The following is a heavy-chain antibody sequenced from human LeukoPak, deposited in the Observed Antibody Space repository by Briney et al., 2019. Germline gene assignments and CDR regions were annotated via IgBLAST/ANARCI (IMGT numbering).Heavy chain of an antibody. CDR1: GFTFSSYA. CDR2: ISGSGGST. Sequence: GGSLRPSCAASGFTFSSYAMSWVRQAPGKGLEWVSAISGSGGSTYYADSVKGRFTISRDNSKNTLYLQMNSLGAEDTAVYYCAKDPRDYYDSSGYYYLVDYWGQGTLVTVSS. D-gene: IGHD3-22*01. CDR3: AKDPRDYYDSSGYYYLVDY. J-gene: IGHJ4*02. V-gene: IGHV3-23*01.